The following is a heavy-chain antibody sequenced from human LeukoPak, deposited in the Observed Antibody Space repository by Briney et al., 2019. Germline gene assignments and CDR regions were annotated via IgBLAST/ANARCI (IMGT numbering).Heavy chain of an antibody. V-gene: IGHV3-53*01. J-gene: IGHJ5*02. CDR3: ARDNSPSDGYILFDD. CDR2: IYPNGYT. D-gene: IGHD5-24*01. Sequence: GGSLRLSCAASGFTVSGNYMNWVRQAPGKGLEWVSIIYPNGYTYYVDSVKGRFTISRDNSKNTLYLQMNSLRAEDTALYFCARDNSPSDGYILFDDWGQGTLVTVSS. CDR1: GFTVSGNY.